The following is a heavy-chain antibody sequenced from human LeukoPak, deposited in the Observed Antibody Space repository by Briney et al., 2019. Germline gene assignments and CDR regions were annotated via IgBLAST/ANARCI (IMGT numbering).Heavy chain of an antibody. Sequence: SETLSLTCTVSGGSISSYYWSWIRQPPGKGLEWIGYIYYSGSTNYNPSLKSRITISIDTSNNQFSLKLNSVTAADTAVYYCARSPGGVNNWFDPWGQGTLVTVSS. V-gene: IGHV4-59*12. CDR3: ARSPGGVNNWFDP. CDR1: GGSISSYY. J-gene: IGHJ5*02. D-gene: IGHD2-8*01. CDR2: IYYSGST.